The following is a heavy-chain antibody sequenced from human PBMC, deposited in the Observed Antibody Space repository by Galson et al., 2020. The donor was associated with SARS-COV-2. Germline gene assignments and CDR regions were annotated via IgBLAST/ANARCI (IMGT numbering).Heavy chain of an antibody. CDR1: GFTFSSYE. CDR2: ISSSGSTI. V-gene: IGHV3-48*03. D-gene: IGHD6-19*01. CDR3: ARDKAVAGSAVGGLNYYYDGMDV. Sequence: GGSLRLSCAASGFTFSSYEMNWVRQAPGKGLEWVSSISSSGSTIYYADSVKGRFTISRDNAKNSLYLQMNSLRAEDTAVYYCARDKAVAGSAVGGLNYYYDGMDVWGQGTTVTVSS. J-gene: IGHJ6*02.